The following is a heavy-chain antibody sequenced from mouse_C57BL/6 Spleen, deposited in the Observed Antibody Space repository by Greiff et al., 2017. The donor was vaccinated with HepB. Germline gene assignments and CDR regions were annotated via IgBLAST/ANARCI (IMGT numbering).Heavy chain of an antibody. CDR2: INPNNGGT. J-gene: IGHJ4*01. V-gene: IGHV1-26*01. CDR1: GYTFTDYY. D-gene: IGHD1-1*01. CDR3: ARYQDYYGYYYAMDY. Sequence: EVQLQQSGPELVKPGASVKISCKASGYTFTDYYMNWVKQSHGKSLEWIGDINPNNGGTSYNQKFKGKATLTVDKSSSTAYMELRSLTSEDSAVYYCARYQDYYGYYYAMDYWGQGTSVTVSS.